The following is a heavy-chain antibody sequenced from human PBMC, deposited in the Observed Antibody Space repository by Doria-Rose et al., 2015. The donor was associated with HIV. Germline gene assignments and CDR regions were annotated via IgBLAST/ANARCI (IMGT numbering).Heavy chain of an antibody. CDR1: GVSLSSPGMG. CDR3: ARIKSSRWYHKYYFDF. CDR2: MFSDDER. D-gene: IGHD6-13*01. J-gene: IGHJ4*02. V-gene: IGHV2-26*01. Sequence: SGPVLVKPTETLTQTCTVSGVSLSSPGMGVSWIRQPPGKALEWLAHMFSDDERSYKTSLNSRLTISRGTSKSQVVLTMTDMDPVDTATYYCARIKSSRWYHKYYFDFWGQGTLVIVSA.